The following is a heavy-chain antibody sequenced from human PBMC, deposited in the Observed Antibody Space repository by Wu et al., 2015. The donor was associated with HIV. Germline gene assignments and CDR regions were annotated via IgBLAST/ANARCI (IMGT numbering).Heavy chain of an antibody. CDR3: ARDLRTTIFGVSERGDAFDI. CDR1: GGTFSSYA. J-gene: IGHJ3*02. V-gene: IGHV1-69*12. Sequence: QVQLVQSGAEVKKPGSSVKVSCKASGGTFSSYAISWVRQAPGQGLEWMGGIIPIFGTTNFAQKFQGRVTITADESTSTAYMELSSLRSEDTAVYYCARDLRTTIFGVSERGDAFDIWGQGTTVTVSS. D-gene: IGHD3-3*01. CDR2: IIPIFGTT.